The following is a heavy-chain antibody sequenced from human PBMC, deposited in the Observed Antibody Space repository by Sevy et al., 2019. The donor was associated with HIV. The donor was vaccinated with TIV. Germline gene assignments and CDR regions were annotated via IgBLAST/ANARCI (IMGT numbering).Heavy chain of an antibody. CDR2: ISAYSTNT. CDR3: ARVEQLLDPFDF. Sequence: ASVKVSCKASGYTFTSYGISWVRQAPGQGLEWMGWISAYSTNTHYAQRLQGRVTMTTDTSTRTAYMELRSLRSDETAVYYCARVEQLLDPFDFWGQGTLVTVSS. D-gene: IGHD6-13*01. J-gene: IGHJ4*02. V-gene: IGHV1-18*01. CDR1: GYTFTSYG.